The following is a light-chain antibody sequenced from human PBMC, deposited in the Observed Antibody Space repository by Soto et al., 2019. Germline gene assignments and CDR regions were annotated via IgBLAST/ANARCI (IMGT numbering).Light chain of an antibody. CDR2: GSS. CDR1: QSVSSSY. J-gene: IGKJ1*01. Sequence: DIVLTQSPGTLSLSPGERATLSCRASQSVSSSYLACYQQKPSQAPRLLIDGSSSRATGIPDRFSGSGSGTDLTLTISRLEPEDFAVYYCQQYGNSGTFGQGTKVDI. CDR3: QQYGNSGT. V-gene: IGKV3-20*01.